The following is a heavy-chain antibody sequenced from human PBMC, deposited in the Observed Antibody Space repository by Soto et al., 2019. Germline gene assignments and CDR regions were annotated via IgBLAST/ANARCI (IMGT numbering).Heavy chain of an antibody. Sequence: VQLQESGPGLVKPSETLSPTCTVSSGSISSYYWSWIRQAPGEGVQWIGYIYYRGSTNYNTSLKSRVTISVDTSKNQFSLKLSSVSAADTAVYYCARETGWYPDYWGQGTLVTVSS. CDR3: ARETGWYPDY. V-gene: IGHV4-59*01. CDR2: IYYRGST. D-gene: IGHD2-15*01. CDR1: SGSISSYY. J-gene: IGHJ4*02.